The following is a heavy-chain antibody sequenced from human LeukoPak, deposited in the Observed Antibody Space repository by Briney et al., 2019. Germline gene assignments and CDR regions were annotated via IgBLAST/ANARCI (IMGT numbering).Heavy chain of an antibody. D-gene: IGHD6-6*01. J-gene: IGHJ6*03. CDR1: GYTFTSYY. CDR3: ARDTSIVDPAGYMDV. V-gene: IGHV3-30*03. CDR2: ISYDGSNK. Sequence: SCKASGYTFTSYYMHWVRQAPGKGLEWVAVISYDGSNKYYRDSVKGRFTISRDNSKNTLYLQLNSLRSEDTAVYSCARDTSIVDPAGYMDVWGKGTTVTVSS.